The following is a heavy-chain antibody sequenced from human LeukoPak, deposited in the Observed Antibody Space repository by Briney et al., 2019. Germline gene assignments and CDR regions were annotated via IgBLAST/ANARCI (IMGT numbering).Heavy chain of an antibody. D-gene: IGHD6-13*01. CDR2: ISSSSSYI. CDR1: GFTFSSYS. Sequence: PGGSLRLSCAASGFTFSSYSMNWVRQAPGKGLEWVSSISSSSSYIYYADSVKGRFTISRDNAKNSLYLQMNSLRAEDTAVYYWARDKAGYSSSWYPHYYYYMDVGGKGTTVTVSS. CDR3: ARDKAGYSSSWYPHYYYYMDV. V-gene: IGHV3-21*01. J-gene: IGHJ6*03.